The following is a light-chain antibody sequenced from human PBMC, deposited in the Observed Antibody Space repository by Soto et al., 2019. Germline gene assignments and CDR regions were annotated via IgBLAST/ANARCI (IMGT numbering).Light chain of an antibody. CDR3: SSYTNNRPVV. J-gene: IGLJ2*01. CDR2: EVI. V-gene: IGLV2-14*01. Sequence: QSALTQPASVSGSPGQSITISCTGTTSDIGGYNYVSWYQHHPGKAPKLLIYEVINRPSGVSNRFSGSKSGNTASLTISGLRAEDEGDYYCSSYTNNRPVVFGGGTKLTVL. CDR1: TSDIGGYNY.